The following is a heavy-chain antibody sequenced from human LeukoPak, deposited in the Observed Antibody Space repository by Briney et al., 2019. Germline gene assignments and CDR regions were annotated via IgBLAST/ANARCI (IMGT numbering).Heavy chain of an antibody. J-gene: IGHJ3*02. Sequence: SETLSLTCAVSGGSISSYYWSWIRQPPGKGLEYIGYIHFSGSTNYNPSLRSRVTISRDTSKNQFSLKLTSVTAADTAVYYCARGGQWLVLYAFDIWGQGTMVTVSS. CDR1: GGSISSYY. V-gene: IGHV4-59*01. CDR3: ARGGQWLVLYAFDI. D-gene: IGHD6-19*01. CDR2: IHFSGST.